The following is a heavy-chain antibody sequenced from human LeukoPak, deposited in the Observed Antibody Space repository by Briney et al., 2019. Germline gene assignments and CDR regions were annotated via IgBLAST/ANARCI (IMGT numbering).Heavy chain of an antibody. CDR1: GYTLTTYW. CDR2: IYPGDSDT. Sequence: GESLKISCKGSGYTLTTYWIGWVRQIPGKGLEWMGIIYPGDSDTRYSPSFQGQVTISADRSISTAYLQWSSLKASDTAIYYCARREAVAGTEDFLDYWGQGTLVTVSS. V-gene: IGHV5-51*01. D-gene: IGHD6-19*01. J-gene: IGHJ4*02. CDR3: ARREAVAGTEDFLDY.